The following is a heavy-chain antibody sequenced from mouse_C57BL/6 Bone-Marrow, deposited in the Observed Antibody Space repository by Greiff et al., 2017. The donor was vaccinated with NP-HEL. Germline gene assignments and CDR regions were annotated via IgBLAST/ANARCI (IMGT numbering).Heavy chain of an antibody. CDR2: IRNKANNHAT. D-gene: IGHD1-1*01. CDR3: TRAPYYYGSSYWYFDV. J-gene: IGHJ1*03. Sequence: EVKVVESGGGLVQPGGSMKLSCAASGFTFSDAWMDWVRQSPEKGLEWVAEIRNKANNHATYYAESVKGRFTISRDDSKSSVYLQMNSLRAEDTGIYYCTRAPYYYGSSYWYFDVWGTGTTVTVSS. V-gene: IGHV6-6*01. CDR1: GFTFSDAW.